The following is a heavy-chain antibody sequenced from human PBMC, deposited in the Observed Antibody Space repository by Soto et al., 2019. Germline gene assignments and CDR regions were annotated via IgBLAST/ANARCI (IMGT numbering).Heavy chain of an antibody. V-gene: IGHV4-30-4*01. CDR1: GGSINNNGYF. D-gene: IGHD3-22*01. CDR2: IYNSGST. CDR3: ARDYHDRSTYPFDS. Sequence: SETLSLTCTVSGGSINNNGYFWSWIRQPPGSGLEWIGHIYNSGSTYSNPSLKSRLTISVDTSKNQFSLKLSSVTAADTAVYYCARDYHDRSTYPFDSWGQGTLVTRLL. J-gene: IGHJ5*01.